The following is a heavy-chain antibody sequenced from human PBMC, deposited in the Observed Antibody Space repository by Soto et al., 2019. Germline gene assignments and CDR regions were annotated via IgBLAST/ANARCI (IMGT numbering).Heavy chain of an antibody. CDR3: ARDKYCSSISCYESIGMDV. Sequence: GGSLRLSCAASGFTFSSYSMNWVRQAPGKGLEWVSYISSSSSTIYYADSVKGRFTISRDNAKNSLYLQMNSLRDEDTAVYYCARDKYCSSISCYESIGMDVWGQGTTVTVSS. D-gene: IGHD2-2*01. V-gene: IGHV3-48*02. CDR1: GFTFSSYS. J-gene: IGHJ6*02. CDR2: ISSSSSTI.